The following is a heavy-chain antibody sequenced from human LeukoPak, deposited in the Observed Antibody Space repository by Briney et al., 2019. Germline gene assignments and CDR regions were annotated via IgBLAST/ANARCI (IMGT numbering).Heavy chain of an antibody. CDR3: ARGIHTTYYYDSSGYSDQDFDY. CDR2: IIPILGIA. D-gene: IGHD3-22*01. CDR1: GGTFSSYA. V-gene: IGHV1-69*04. Sequence: WASVKVSCKASGGTFSSYAISWVRQAPGQGLEWMGRIIPILGIANYARKFQGRVTITADKSTSTAYMGLSSLRSEDTAVYYCARGIHTTYYYDSSGYSDQDFDYWGQGTLVTVSS. J-gene: IGHJ4*02.